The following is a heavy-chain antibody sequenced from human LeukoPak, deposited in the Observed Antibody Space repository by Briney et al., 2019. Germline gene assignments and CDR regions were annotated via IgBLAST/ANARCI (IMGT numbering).Heavy chain of an antibody. CDR3: AREGSSWYWGTATRGWYFDL. CDR1: GGSFSGYY. CDR2: INHSGST. V-gene: IGHV4-34*01. Sequence: PSETLSLTCAVYGGSFSGYYWSWIRQPPGEGLEWIGEINHSGSTNYNPSLKSRVTISVDTSKNQFSLKLSSVTAADTAVYYCAREGSSWYWGTATRGWYFDLWGRGTLVTVSS. J-gene: IGHJ2*01. D-gene: IGHD6-13*01.